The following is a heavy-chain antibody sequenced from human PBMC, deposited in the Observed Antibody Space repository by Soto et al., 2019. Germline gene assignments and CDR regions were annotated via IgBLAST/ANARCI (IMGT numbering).Heavy chain of an antibody. D-gene: IGHD4-17*01. CDR3: AKGVGYGDYVEFDY. Sequence: LRRSCAASPFTFMVSAMSWVRQAAAEGLEWVAAISGSGGSTYYADSVKGRFTISRDNSKNTLYLQMNSLRAEDTAVYNGAKGVGYGDYVEFDYWGQGTMVTVSS. V-gene: IGHV3-23*01. CDR2: ISGSGGST. J-gene: IGHJ4*02. CDR1: PFTFMVSA.